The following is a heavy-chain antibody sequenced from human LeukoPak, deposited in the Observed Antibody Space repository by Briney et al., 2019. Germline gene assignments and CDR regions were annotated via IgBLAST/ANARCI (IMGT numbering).Heavy chain of an antibody. CDR1: GFTFSSYG. Sequence: GGSLRLSCAASGFTFSSYGMHWVRQAPGKGLEWVAVIWYDGSNKYYADSVKGRFTISRDNSKNTLYLQMNSLRAEDTAVYYCAKANWGLRDAFDIWGQGTMVTVSS. V-gene: IGHV3-33*06. D-gene: IGHD7-27*01. CDR3: AKANWGLRDAFDI. J-gene: IGHJ3*02. CDR2: IWYDGSNK.